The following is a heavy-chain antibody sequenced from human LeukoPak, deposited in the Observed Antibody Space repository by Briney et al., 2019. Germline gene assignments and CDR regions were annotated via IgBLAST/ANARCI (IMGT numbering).Heavy chain of an antibody. CDR3: ARDGYGEKSFDY. J-gene: IGHJ4*02. V-gene: IGHV1-24*01. Sequence: ASVKVSCKVSGYTLTELSMHWVRQAPGKGLEWMGGFDPEDGETIYAQKFQGRVTMTEDTSTDTAYMELSSLRSEDTAVYYCARDGYGEKSFDYWGQGTLVTVSS. CDR2: FDPEDGET. CDR1: GYTLTELS. D-gene: IGHD4-17*01.